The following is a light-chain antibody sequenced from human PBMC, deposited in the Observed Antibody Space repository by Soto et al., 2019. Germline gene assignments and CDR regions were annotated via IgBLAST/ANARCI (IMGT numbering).Light chain of an antibody. CDR3: QKSYSNPIP. Sequence: DIQMTPSPSSLSASVGDRATITCRASQSISSYLNWYQQKPGKAPKLLIYAASSLQSGVPTRFIGRGFGKNFTPPVSRLEPGDFETYYCQKSYSNPIPLGQGKRREIK. CDR2: AAS. CDR1: QSISSY. V-gene: IGKV1-39*01. J-gene: IGKJ5*01.